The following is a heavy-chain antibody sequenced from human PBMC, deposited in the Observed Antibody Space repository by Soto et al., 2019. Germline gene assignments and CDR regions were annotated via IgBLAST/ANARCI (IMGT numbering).Heavy chain of an antibody. D-gene: IGHD2-15*01. CDR1: GFTFSSYA. Sequence: PGGSLRLSCAASGFTFSSYAMSWVRQAPGKGLERVSAISGSGGSTYYAESVKGRFTISRDNSKNTLYLQMNSLRAEDTAVYYCAKSGSPYCSGGSCYPLVYWGQGTLVTVSS. J-gene: IGHJ4*02. CDR2: ISGSGGST. V-gene: IGHV3-23*01. CDR3: AKSGSPYCSGGSCYPLVY.